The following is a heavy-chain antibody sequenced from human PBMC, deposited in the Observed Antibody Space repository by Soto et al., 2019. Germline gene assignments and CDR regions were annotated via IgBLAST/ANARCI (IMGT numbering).Heavy chain of an antibody. CDR1: VYSFTSYW. V-gene: IGHV5-10-1*01. CDR2: IDPSDSYT. J-gene: IGHJ6*02. D-gene: IGHD1-20*01. Sequence: GESLKISCKGSVYSFTSYWISWVRQMPGKGLEWMGRIDPSDSYTNYSPSFQGHVTISADKSISTAYLQWSSLKASDTAMYYCASQVGDNWNPTHGMDVWGQGTTVTVSS. CDR3: ASQVGDNWNPTHGMDV.